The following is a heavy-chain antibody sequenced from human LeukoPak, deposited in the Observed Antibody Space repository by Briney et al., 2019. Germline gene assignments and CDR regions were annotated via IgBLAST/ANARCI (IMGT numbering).Heavy chain of an antibody. Sequence: GGSLRLSCAASRFTFSDYYMTWVRLAPGRGLEWVANIKEDGSEKNYVDSVKGRFTISRDNAKNSVYLLLNSLTPEDTAVYYCAKSIAVAGLGGGRTFDYWGQGTLVTVSS. D-gene: IGHD6-19*01. CDR1: RFTFSDYY. CDR2: IKEDGSEK. J-gene: IGHJ4*02. V-gene: IGHV3-7*01. CDR3: AKSIAVAGLGGGRTFDY.